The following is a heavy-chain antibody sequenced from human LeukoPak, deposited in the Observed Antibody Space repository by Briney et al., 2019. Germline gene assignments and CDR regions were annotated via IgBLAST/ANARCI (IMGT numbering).Heavy chain of an antibody. CDR3: ARTQAMVRGPLDY. CDR2: ISSSSSYI. J-gene: IGHJ4*02. D-gene: IGHD3-10*01. CDR1: GFTFSSYA. V-gene: IGHV3-21*01. Sequence: PGGSLRLSCAASGFTFSSYAMSWVRQAPGKGLEWVSAISSSSSYIYYADSVKGRFTISRDNAKNSLYLQMNSLRAEDTAVYYCARTQAMVRGPLDYWGQGTLVTVSS.